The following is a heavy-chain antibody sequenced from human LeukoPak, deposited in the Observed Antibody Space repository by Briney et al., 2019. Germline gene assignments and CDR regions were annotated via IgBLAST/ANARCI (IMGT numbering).Heavy chain of an antibody. D-gene: IGHD2-2*01. J-gene: IGHJ4*02. CDR3: ARARTPLVVPAEVAFDY. CDR1: GFTFSSYS. Sequence: GGSLRLSCAASGFTFSSYSMNWVRQAPGKGLEWVSSISSSSSYIYYADSVKGRFTISRDNAKNSLYLQMNSLRAEDTAVYYCARARTPLVVPAEVAFDYWGQGTLVTVSS. CDR2: ISSSSSYI. V-gene: IGHV3-21*01.